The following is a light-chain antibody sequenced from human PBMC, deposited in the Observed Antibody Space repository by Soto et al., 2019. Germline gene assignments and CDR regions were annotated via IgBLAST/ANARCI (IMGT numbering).Light chain of an antibody. CDR2: DAS. J-gene: IGKJ1*01. Sequence: EIVLMQFPGSLILTTRERATLSCRAIQSVSSYLALYQHKPGQAPRLLIYDASNRATGIPARFSGSGSGTDFTLTISSLVPEEYAVYYCPQGSNWLPWTFGEGSKVDI. CDR1: QSVSSY. V-gene: IGKV3-11*01. CDR3: PQGSNWLPWT.